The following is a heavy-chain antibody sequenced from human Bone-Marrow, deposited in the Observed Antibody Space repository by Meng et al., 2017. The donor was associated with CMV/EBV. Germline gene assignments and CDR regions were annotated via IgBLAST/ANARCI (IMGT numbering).Heavy chain of an antibody. CDR1: GGSISSSSYY. V-gene: IGHV4-39*07. CDR2: IYYSGST. CDR3: ASGPVGLPPVEYYYYGMDV. D-gene: IGHD2-15*01. Sequence: SETLSLTCTVSGGSISSSSYYWGWIRQPPGKGLEWIGSIYYSGSTYYNPSLKSRVTISVDTSKNQFSLKLSSVTAADTAVYYCASGPVGLPPVEYYYYGMDVWGQGTTVTVSS. J-gene: IGHJ6*02.